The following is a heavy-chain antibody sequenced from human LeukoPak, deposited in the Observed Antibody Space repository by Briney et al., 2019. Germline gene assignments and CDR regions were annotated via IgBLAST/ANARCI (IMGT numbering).Heavy chain of an antibody. V-gene: IGHV3-66*02. Sequence: GGSLRLSCAASGFTVSSNYMSWVRQAPGKGLEWVSVIYSGGSTYYADSMKGRFTISRDNSKNTLYLQMNSLRAEDTAVYYCARDPFFVRYCSSTSCLPDAFDIWGQGTMVTVSS. D-gene: IGHD2-2*01. CDR1: GFTVSSNY. CDR2: IYSGGST. CDR3: ARDPFFVRYCSSTSCLPDAFDI. J-gene: IGHJ3*02.